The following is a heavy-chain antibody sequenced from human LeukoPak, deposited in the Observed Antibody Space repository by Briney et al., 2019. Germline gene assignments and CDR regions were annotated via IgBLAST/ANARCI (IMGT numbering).Heavy chain of an antibody. D-gene: IGHD3-22*01. CDR3: ARAPRDSSSSNYMRRFDY. J-gene: IGHJ4*02. CDR2: IYHRGST. Sequence: PSETLSLTCAVSGYSISSDNYWVWIRQPPGQGLEWTGGIYHRGSTYYNPSLKSRVTISVDTSKNQFSLKLSSVTAADTAVYYCARAPRDSSSSNYMRRFDYWGQGTLVTVSS. CDR1: GYSISSDNY. V-gene: IGHV4-38-2*01.